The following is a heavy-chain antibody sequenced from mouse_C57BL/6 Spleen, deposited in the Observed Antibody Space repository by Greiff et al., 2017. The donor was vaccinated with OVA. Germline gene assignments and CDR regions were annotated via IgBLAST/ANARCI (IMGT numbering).Heavy chain of an antibody. D-gene: IGHD2-10*02. V-gene: IGHV1-20*01. J-gene: IGHJ1*03. CDR3: ARSGYDRNWYFDV. CDR1: GYSFTGYF. CDR2: INPYNGDT. Sequence: EVMLVESGPELVKPGDSVKISCKASGYSFTGYFMNWVMQSHGKSLEWIGRINPYNGDTFYNQKFKGKATLTVDKSSSTAHMELRSLTSEDSAVYYCARSGYDRNWYFDVWGTGTTVTVSS.